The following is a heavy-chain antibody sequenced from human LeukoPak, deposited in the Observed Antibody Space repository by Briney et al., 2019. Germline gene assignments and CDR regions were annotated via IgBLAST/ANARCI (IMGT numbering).Heavy chain of an antibody. D-gene: IGHD6-13*01. CDR3: AREVYSSSRPADAFDI. V-gene: IGHV3-7*01. J-gene: IGHJ3*02. CDR2: IMQDGSEK. CDR1: GFTFSSYA. Sequence: HPGGSLRLSCAASGFTFSSYAMSWVRQAPGKGLEWVANIMQDGSEKNYVDSVKGRFTISRDNASNSLYLQMNSLGAEDTAVYYCAREVYSSSRPADAFDIWGQGTVVTISS.